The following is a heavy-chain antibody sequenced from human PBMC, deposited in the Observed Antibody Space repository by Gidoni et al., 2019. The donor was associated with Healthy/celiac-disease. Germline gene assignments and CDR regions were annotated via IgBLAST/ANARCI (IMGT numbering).Heavy chain of an antibody. V-gene: IGHV3-48*01. CDR3: ASVGYCSGGSCYSGYYYYGMDV. CDR1: GFTFSSYS. Sequence: EVQLVESGGGLVQPGGSLRLSCAASGFTFSSYSMTWVRQAPGKGLEWVSYISSSSSTIYYADSVKGRFTISRDNAKNSLYLQMNSLRAEDTAVYYCASVGYCSGGSCYSGYYYYGMDVWGQGTTVTVSS. CDR2: ISSSSSTI. D-gene: IGHD2-15*01. J-gene: IGHJ6*02.